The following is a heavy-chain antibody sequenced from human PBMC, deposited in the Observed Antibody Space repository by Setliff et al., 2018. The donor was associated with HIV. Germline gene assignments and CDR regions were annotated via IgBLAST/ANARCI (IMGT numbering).Heavy chain of an antibody. Sequence: PGGSLRLSCAASGFTFSTYIMHWLRQAPGKGLEWVSFISYDGSKKYYADSVKGRFTISRDNSKNTLYLQMNSLSAEDTALYYCANLIGEADTPYWGQGTLVTVSS. J-gene: IGHJ4*02. CDR1: GFTFSTYI. V-gene: IGHV3-30*18. CDR2: ISYDGSKK. D-gene: IGHD6-13*01. CDR3: ANLIGEADTPY.